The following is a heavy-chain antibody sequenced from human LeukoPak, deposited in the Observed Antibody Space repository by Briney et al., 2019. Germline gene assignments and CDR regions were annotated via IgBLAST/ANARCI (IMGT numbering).Heavy chain of an antibody. D-gene: IGHD6-13*01. V-gene: IGHV3-11*06. CDR1: GFTFSDYY. CDR2: ISSSSSYI. Sequence: GGSLRLSCAASGFTFSDYYMSWIRQAPGKGLEWVSYISSSSSYIYYADSVKGRFTISRDNAKNSLYLQMNSLRAEDTAVYYCARDLTHQYSDSWYSYYYMDVWGKGTTVTISS. J-gene: IGHJ6*03. CDR3: ARDLTHQYSDSWYSYYYMDV.